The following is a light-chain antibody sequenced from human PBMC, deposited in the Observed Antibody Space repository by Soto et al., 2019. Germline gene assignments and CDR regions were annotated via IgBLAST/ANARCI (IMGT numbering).Light chain of an antibody. CDR2: KAS. Sequence: DIQMTQSPSTLSASVGDRVTITCRASQSINNWLAWYQQKPGKAPKIMIYKASRLNNGVPSRFSGSGSGTDYTLTISSLEPEDFAVYYCQQRLSWPITFGQGTRLEIK. V-gene: IGKV1-5*03. J-gene: IGKJ5*01. CDR1: QSINNW. CDR3: QQRLSWPIT.